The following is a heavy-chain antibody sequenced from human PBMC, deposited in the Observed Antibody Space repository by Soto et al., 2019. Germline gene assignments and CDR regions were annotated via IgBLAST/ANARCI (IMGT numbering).Heavy chain of an antibody. D-gene: IGHD5-12*01. CDR2: ISYDGSNK. V-gene: IGHV3-30-3*01. CDR3: ARDTNIVATIGGLAFDY. Sequence: QVQLVESGGGVVQPGRSLRLSCAASGFTFSSYAMHWVHQAPGKGLEWVAVISYDGSNKYYADSVKGRFTISRDNSKNTLYLQMNSLRAEDTAVYYCARDTNIVATIGGLAFDYWGQGTLVTVSS. CDR1: GFTFSSYA. J-gene: IGHJ4*02.